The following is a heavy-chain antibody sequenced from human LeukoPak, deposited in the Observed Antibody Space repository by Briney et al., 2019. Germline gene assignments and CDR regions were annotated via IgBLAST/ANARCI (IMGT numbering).Heavy chain of an antibody. CDR2: IYSGGST. CDR3: ARAVDVPPDRGYFDL. J-gene: IGHJ2*01. V-gene: IGHV3-66*01. CDR1: GFXVSSSF. D-gene: IGHD3-10*02. Sequence: GGSLRLSCAASGFXVSSSFMNWVRQAPGKGLEWVSVIYSGGSTYYADSVKGRFTISRDNSKNTLYLQMNSLRAEDTAVYYCARAVDVPPDRGYFDLWGRGTLSLSPQ.